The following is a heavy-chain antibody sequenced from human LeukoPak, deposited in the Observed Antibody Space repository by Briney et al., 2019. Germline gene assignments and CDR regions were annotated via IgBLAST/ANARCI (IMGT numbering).Heavy chain of an antibody. CDR1: GFTFDDYA. J-gene: IGHJ6*02. CDR2: ISWNSGSI. V-gene: IGHV3-9*01. Sequence: PGGSLRLSCAASGFTFDDYAMHWVRQAPGKGLEWVSGISWNSGSIGYADSVKGRFTISRDNAKNSLYLQMNSLRAEDTALYYCAKSRASYCSSTSCYYYYYGMDVWGQGTTVTVSS. D-gene: IGHD2-2*01. CDR3: AKSRASYCSSTSCYYYYYGMDV.